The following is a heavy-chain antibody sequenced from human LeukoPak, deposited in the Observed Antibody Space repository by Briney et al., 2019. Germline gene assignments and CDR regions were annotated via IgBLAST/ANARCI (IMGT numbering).Heavy chain of an antibody. Sequence: SETLPLTCAVSGYSISSGYYWGWIRQPPGKGLEWIGSTYHSGSTYYNPSLESRVTISVDTSKNQFSLKLSSVTAADTAVYYCARSTTVTLGAFDIWGQGTMVTVSS. V-gene: IGHV4-38-2*01. CDR1: GYSISSGYY. CDR3: ARSTTVTLGAFDI. J-gene: IGHJ3*02. D-gene: IGHD4-17*01. CDR2: TYHSGST.